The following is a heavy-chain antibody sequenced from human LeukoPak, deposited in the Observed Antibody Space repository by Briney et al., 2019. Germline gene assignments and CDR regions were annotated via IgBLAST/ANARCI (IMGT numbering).Heavy chain of an antibody. CDR1: GYTFTNYY. D-gene: IGHD3-10*01. CDR2: ITPSGGST. V-gene: IGHV1-46*01. J-gene: IGHJ4*02. CDR3: ARVVTMVRGVNDY. Sequence: ASVKVSCKASGYTFTNYYMHWVRQAPGQGLEWLGLITPSGGSTWYAQKFQGRVTMTRDMSTSTDYMELSSLRSEDTAVYYCARVVTMVRGVNDYWGQGTLVTVSS.